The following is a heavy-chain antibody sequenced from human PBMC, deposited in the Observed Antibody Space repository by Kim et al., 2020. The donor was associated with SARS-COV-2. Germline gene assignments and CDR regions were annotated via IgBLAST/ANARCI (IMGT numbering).Heavy chain of an antibody. V-gene: IGHV1-2*02. CDR3: ARDQGIAARRSYYYGMDV. D-gene: IGHD6-6*01. Sequence: ASVKVSCKASGYTFTGYYMHWVRQAPGQGLEWMGWINPNSGGTNYAQKFQGRVTMTRDTSISTAYMELSRLRSDDTAVYYCARDQGIAARRSYYYGMDVWGQGTTVTVSS. J-gene: IGHJ6*02. CDR1: GYTFTGYY. CDR2: INPNSGGT.